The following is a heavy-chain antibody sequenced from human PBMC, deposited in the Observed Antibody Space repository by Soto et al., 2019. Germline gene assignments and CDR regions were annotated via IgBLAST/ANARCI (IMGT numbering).Heavy chain of an antibody. CDR3: ARATYDSSTYYLDY. CDR1: GASISGGDYY. J-gene: IGHJ4*02. D-gene: IGHD3-22*01. V-gene: IGHV4-30-4*01. CDR2: IYYTGNT. Sequence: QVQLQELGTGLVKPSQTLSLTCTVSGASISGGDYYWTWIRRPPGKGLEWIGSIYYTGNTYSNPSLESRLSISVDPSNNQFALRLTSVTAPDTAIYYCARATYDSSTYYLDYWGQGTLVTVSS.